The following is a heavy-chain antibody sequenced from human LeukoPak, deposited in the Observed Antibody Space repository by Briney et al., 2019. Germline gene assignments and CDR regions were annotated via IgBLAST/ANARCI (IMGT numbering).Heavy chain of an antibody. D-gene: IGHD5-18*01. Sequence: GGSLRLSCAASGFTFDDYAMHWVRQAPGKGLEWVSLISWDGGSTYYADSVKGRFTISRDNSKNSLYLQMNSLRAEDTALYYCAKDWAGGYSYGYFDYWGQGTLSPSPQ. V-gene: IGHV3-43D*03. CDR3: AKDWAGGYSYGYFDY. CDR2: ISWDGGST. J-gene: IGHJ4*02. CDR1: GFTFDDYA.